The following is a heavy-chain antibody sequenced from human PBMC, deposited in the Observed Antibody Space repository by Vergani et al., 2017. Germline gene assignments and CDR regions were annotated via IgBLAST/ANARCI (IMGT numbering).Heavy chain of an antibody. CDR3: AKDGVRQGYSTSWYNWFDP. V-gene: IGHV3-43*01. J-gene: IGHJ5*02. D-gene: IGHD2-2*01. CDR1: GFTFRDYT. CDR2: IKWGGGTT. Sequence: EVQLVESGGVVVQPGGSLRLSCAASGFTFRDYTMHWIRQAPGKGLEWVSLIKWGGGTTYYAGSVKGRFTISRDDSKNSLFLQMNSLRTEDTAFYYCAKDGVRQGYSTSWYNWFDPRGQGTLVTVSS.